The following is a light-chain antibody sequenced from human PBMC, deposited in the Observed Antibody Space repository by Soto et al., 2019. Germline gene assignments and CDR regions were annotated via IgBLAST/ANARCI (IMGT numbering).Light chain of an antibody. CDR2: SVN. J-gene: IGLJ2*01. Sequence: QSVLTQPASVSGSPGQSITISCTGSSSDIGTYNYVTWYQQHPGQAPKLIIYSVNSRPSRTPSRFSGSKSGDTAFLTISGLQAEDEADYYCSSFTSSSTPEVVFGGGTKLTVL. V-gene: IGLV2-14*01. CDR3: SSFTSSSTPEVV. CDR1: SSDIGTYNY.